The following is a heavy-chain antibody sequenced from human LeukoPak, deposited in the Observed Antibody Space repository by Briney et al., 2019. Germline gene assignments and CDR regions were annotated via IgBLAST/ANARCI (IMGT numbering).Heavy chain of an antibody. Sequence: PSETLSLTCTVSGGSLSSRSHYWGWIRQPPGQGLEWIGSLSNSGSTYYNPSLKSRVTISVDTSKNEFSLKLSSVTAADTAVYYCVRWTAGTTEDSWGQGTLVTVSS. J-gene: IGHJ4*02. CDR1: GGSLSSRSHY. CDR2: LSNSGST. D-gene: IGHD1-1*01. V-gene: IGHV4-39*01. CDR3: VRWTAGTTEDS.